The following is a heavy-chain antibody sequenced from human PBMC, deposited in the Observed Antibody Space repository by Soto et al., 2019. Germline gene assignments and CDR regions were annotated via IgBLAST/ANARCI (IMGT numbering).Heavy chain of an antibody. V-gene: IGHV1-18*01. CDR2: ISAYNGNT. CDR1: GYTFTSYG. Sequence: SVKVACKASGYTFTSYGISWVRQAPGQGLEWMGWISAYNGNTNYAQKLQGRVTMTTDTSTSTAYMELRSLRSDDTAVYYCARDTERTFYGMYVWGQGTTVTVSS. J-gene: IGHJ6*02. CDR3: ARDTERTFYGMYV.